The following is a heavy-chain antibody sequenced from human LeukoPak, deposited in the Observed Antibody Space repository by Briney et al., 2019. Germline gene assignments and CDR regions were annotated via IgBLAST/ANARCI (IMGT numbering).Heavy chain of an antibody. D-gene: IGHD7-27*01. CDR1: GFTFSSYG. V-gene: IGHV3-30*18. J-gene: IGHJ4*02. Sequence: GRSLRLSCAASGFTFSSYGMHWVRQAPGKGLEWVAVISYDGSNKYYADSVKGRFTISRDNSKNTLYLQMNSLRAEDTAVYYCAKEMGHWGYSYFDYWGQGTLVTVSS. CDR3: AKEMGHWGYSYFDY. CDR2: ISYDGSNK.